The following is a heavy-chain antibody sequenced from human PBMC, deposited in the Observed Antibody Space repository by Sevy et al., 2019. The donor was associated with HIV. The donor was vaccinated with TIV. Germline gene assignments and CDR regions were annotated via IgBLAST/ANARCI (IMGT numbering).Heavy chain of an antibody. D-gene: IGHD6-13*01. V-gene: IGHV3-23*01. CDR2: ISGSGGST. Sequence: GGSLRLSCAASGFTFSSYAMSWVRQAPGKGLEWVSAISGSGGSTYYADSVKGRFTISRDNSKNTLYLQMNSLRAEDTAVYYCADLIAAAGRTENYFDYWGQGTLVTVSS. CDR1: GFTFSSYA. J-gene: IGHJ4*02. CDR3: ADLIAAAGRTENYFDY.